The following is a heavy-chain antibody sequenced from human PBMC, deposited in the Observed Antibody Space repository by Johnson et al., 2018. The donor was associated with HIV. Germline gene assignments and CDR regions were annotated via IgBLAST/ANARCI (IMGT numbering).Heavy chain of an antibody. CDR1: EFTFKDYY. CDR3: ARDLVSIFGVVRSTDGFDI. Sequence: VQLVESGGGSVKPGGSLRLSFAASEFTFKDYYMNWIRQAPGKGLEWVAHINPDGSEKYYVDSVRGRFTISRDNAKNSLYLQLNSLRVEDTAVYYCARDLVSIFGVVRSTDGFDIWGQGTVVTVSS. V-gene: IGHV3-7*01. J-gene: IGHJ3*02. CDR2: INPDGSEK. D-gene: IGHD3-3*01.